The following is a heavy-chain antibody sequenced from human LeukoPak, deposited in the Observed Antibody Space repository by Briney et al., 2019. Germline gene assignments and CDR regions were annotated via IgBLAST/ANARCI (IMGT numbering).Heavy chain of an antibody. D-gene: IGHD5-18*01. V-gene: IGHV7-4-1*02. CDR1: GGTFSRYA. J-gene: IGHJ4*02. Sequence: ASVTVSCTASGGTFSRYAISWVRQAPGQGLEWMGWINTNTGNPTYAQGFTGRFVFSLDTSVSTAYLQISSLKAEDTAVYYCATTSGYSYGPRFSGVEYYFDYWGQGTLVTVSS. CDR3: ATTSGYSYGPRFSGVEYYFDY. CDR2: INTNTGNP.